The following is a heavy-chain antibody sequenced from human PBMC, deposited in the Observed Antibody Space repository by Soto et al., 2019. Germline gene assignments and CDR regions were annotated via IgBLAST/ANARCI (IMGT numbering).Heavy chain of an antibody. V-gene: IGHV1-46*01. CDR1: GYTFTSYY. J-gene: IGHJ3*02. CDR3: ARGLRAAAGKGPAFDI. CDR2: INPSGGST. D-gene: IGHD6-13*01. Sequence: ASVKVSCKASGYTFTSYYMHWVRQAPGQGLEWMGIINPSGGSTSYAQKFQGRVTMTRDTSTSTVYMELSSLRSEDTAVYYCARGLRAAAGKGPAFDIWGQGTMDTV.